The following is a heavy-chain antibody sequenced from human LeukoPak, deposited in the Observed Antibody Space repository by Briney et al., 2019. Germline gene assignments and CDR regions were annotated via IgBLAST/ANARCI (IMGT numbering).Heavy chain of an antibody. D-gene: IGHD3-10*01. V-gene: IGHV3-7*01. CDR3: AKDGYRFGELYTPGD. Sequence: PGGSLRLSCAVSEFIFNDYWIAWVRQAPGKGLEGVANIKPDESERNYVDSVKGRVTISRDSAKNSVFLQMNSLRAEDTAVYYCAKDGYRFGELYTPGDWGQGTLVTVSS. CDR2: IKPDESER. CDR1: EFIFNDYW. J-gene: IGHJ4*02.